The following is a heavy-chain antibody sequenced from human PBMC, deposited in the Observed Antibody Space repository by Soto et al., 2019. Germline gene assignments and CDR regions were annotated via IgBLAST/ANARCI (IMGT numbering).Heavy chain of an antibody. J-gene: IGHJ6*02. CDR1: GGPITTTTW. Sequence: QVQLQESGPGLVKPSETLSLTCAVSGGPITTTTWWAWVRLPPGKGLEWIGELHHDGTTNYNPSLESRIPMSLDKSNNHFSLKQTSVTASDTAIYYCATQTISYTWGVWGRGTTVTVSS. V-gene: IGHV4-4*02. D-gene: IGHD3-16*01. CDR2: LHHDGTT. CDR3: ATQTISYTWGV.